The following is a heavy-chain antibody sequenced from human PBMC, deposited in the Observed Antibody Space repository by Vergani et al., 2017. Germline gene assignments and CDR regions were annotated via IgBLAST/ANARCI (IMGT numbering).Heavy chain of an antibody. Sequence: EVQLLESGGGLVQPGGSLRLSCAASGFTFSSYAMRWVRQAPGKGLEWVSAISGSGGSTYYADSVKGRFTISRDNSKNTLYLQMNSLRAEDTAVYYCAKGLNGVGCSSTSCYRNYYYYMDVWGKGTTVTVSS. V-gene: IGHV3-23*01. CDR2: ISGSGGST. D-gene: IGHD2-2*01. J-gene: IGHJ6*03. CDR3: AKGLNGVGCSSTSCYRNYYYYMDV. CDR1: GFTFSSYA.